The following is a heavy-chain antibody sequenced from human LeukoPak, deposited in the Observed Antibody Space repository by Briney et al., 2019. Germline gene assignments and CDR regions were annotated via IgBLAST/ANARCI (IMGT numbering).Heavy chain of an antibody. CDR3: ARGRGYSSGWYYFDY. D-gene: IGHD6-19*01. J-gene: IGHJ4*02. CDR2: MNPNSGNT. Sequence: ASVKVSCKAFGYTFTSYDINWVRQATGQGLEWMGWMNPNSGNTGYAQKFQGRVTMTRNTSISTAYMELSSLRSEDTAVYYCARGRGYSSGWYYFDYWGQGTLVTVSS. CDR1: GYTFTSYD. V-gene: IGHV1-8*01.